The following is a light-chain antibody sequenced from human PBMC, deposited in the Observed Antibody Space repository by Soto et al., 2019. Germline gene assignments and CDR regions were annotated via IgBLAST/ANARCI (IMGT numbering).Light chain of an antibody. V-gene: IGLV2-23*02. Sequence: LSQPASVSGSPGQSITISCTGTSSDVGSNNLVSWYQQHPGKAPKLMIYEVSKRPSGISNRFSGSKSGNTASLTISGLQAEDEADYYCCSYAGRGASYVFGAGTKVTVL. CDR3: CSYAGRGASYV. J-gene: IGLJ1*01. CDR2: EVS. CDR1: SSDVGSNNL.